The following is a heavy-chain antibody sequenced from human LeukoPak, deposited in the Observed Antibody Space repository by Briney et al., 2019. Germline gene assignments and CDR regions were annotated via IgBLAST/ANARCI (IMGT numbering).Heavy chain of an antibody. CDR2: INPSGGST. V-gene: IGHV1-46*01. J-gene: IGHJ6*02. CDR3: ATPGYCSGGSCYRSYYYYGMDV. Sequence: ASVKVSCKASGYTFTSYHMHWVRQAPGQGLEWMGIINPSGGSTSYAQKFQGRVTMTRDTSTSTVYMELSSLRSEDTAVYYCATPGYCSGGSCYRSYYYYGMDVWGQGTTVTVSS. CDR1: GYTFTSYH. D-gene: IGHD2-15*01.